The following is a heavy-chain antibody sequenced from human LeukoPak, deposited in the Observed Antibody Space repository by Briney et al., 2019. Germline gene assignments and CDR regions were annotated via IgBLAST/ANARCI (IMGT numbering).Heavy chain of an antibody. Sequence: GGSLRLSCAASGFTFSNHWMTWVRQAPGKGQEWVANINQDGSEKYYVDSVKGRFTISRDNAKNSLSLQMNSLTAEDTAVYYCATIVVVRGVTYWGQGTLVTVSS. CDR2: INQDGSEK. CDR3: ATIVVVRGVTY. D-gene: IGHD3-10*01. J-gene: IGHJ4*02. CDR1: GFTFSNHW. V-gene: IGHV3-7*01.